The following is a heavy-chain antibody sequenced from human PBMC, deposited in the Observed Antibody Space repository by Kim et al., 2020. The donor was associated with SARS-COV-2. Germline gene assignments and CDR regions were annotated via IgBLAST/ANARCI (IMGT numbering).Heavy chain of an antibody. J-gene: IGHJ3*01. D-gene: IGHD3-3*01. CDR3: AKYYDFWSGYLGDAAFDV. Sequence: GGSLRLSCAASGFTFTSYALTWVRQAPGKGLEWVSAISGSGGSRYYADSVKGRFTISRDNSKNTLYLQMSSLRAEDTAVYYCAKYYDFWSGYLGDAAFDV. CDR1: GFTFTSYA. CDR2: ISGSGGSR. V-gene: IGHV3-23*01.